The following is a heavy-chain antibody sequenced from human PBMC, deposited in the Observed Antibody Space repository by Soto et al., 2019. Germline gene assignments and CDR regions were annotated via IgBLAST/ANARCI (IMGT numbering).Heavy chain of an antibody. V-gene: IGHV4-59*01. J-gene: IGHJ4*02. D-gene: IGHD6-13*01. CDR2: VYYTGTT. CDR3: ARDLAAVPRAFDY. Sequence: SETLSRTCTVSGGSISSYFYIWVRQPPGKGLEWIGSVYYTGTTDYNPSLKSRVTISVDTSKTQFSLNLRSVTAADTAVYYCARDLAAVPRAFDYWGRGTLVTVSP. CDR1: GGSISSYF.